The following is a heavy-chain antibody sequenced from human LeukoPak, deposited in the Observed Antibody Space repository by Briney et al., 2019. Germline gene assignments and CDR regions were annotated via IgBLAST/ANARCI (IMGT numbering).Heavy chain of an antibody. CDR3: ARHLGGDRTSGYYNY. CDR1: GYSFTYYF. CDR2: IYPGDSDT. D-gene: IGHD3-3*01. J-gene: IGHJ4*02. Sequence: GESLKISCKASGYSFTYYFIAWVRQMPGKGLEWIGIIYPGDSDTKYSPSLQGQVTISADKSTNTAYLQWSSLEASDTAMYYCARHLGGDRTSGYYNYWGQGTLVTVSS. V-gene: IGHV5-51*01.